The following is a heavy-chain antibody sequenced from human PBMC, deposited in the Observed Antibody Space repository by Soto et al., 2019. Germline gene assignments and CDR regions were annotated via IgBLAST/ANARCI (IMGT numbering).Heavy chain of an antibody. CDR2: IYYSGST. J-gene: IGHJ3*02. Sequence: QVQLQESGPGLVKPSETLSLTCTVSGGSISSYYWSWIRQSPGKGLEWIGNIYYSGSTNYSPSLNSRVTISVDTSKNQFSLKLRSVTAADTAVYYCARANYFDIWGQGTMVTVSS. V-gene: IGHV4-59*01. CDR1: GGSISSYY. D-gene: IGHD2-8*01. CDR3: ARANYFDI.